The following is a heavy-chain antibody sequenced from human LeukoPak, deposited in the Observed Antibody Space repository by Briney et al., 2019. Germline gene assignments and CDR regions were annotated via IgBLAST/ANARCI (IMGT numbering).Heavy chain of an antibody. J-gene: IGHJ6*03. D-gene: IGHD3-3*01. Sequence: KPSETLSLTCAVYGGSFSGYYWSWIRQPPGKGLEWIGEINHSGSTNYNPSLKSRVTISVDTSKNQFSLKLSSVTAADTAVYYCARVGRLIYDLTARLPELQAAPKPKYDYYYMDVWGKGTTVTVSS. CDR3: ARVGRLIYDLTARLPELQAAPKPKYDYYYMDV. CDR2: INHSGST. V-gene: IGHV4-34*01. CDR1: GGSFSGYY.